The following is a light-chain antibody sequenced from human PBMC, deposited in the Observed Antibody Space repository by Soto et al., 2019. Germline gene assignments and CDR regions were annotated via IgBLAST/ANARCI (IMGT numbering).Light chain of an antibody. Sequence: QSALTQPRSVSGSPGQSVTISCTGTSSDVGGYDYVSWYQQHPGRAPKVMIYDVSKRPSGVPNRFSGSKSGNTASLTISGLQADDEADYYCSSYTRSSTLIIFGSGTKLTVL. CDR3: SSYTRSSTLII. CDR2: DVS. CDR1: SSDVGGYDY. V-gene: IGLV2-11*01. J-gene: IGLJ1*01.